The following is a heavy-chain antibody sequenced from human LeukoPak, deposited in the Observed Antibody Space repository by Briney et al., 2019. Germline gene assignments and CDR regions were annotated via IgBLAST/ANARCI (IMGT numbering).Heavy chain of an antibody. J-gene: IGHJ4*02. Sequence: GGSLRLSCAASGFTFADYAMQWVRQGPGKGLEWVSGISWNSGTIAYADSVKGRFIISRDSAKKSLYLQLNSLGAEDTAFYYCAKVASTYDTLTGAIDGWGQGILVTVSS. CDR1: GFTFADYA. CDR3: AKVASTYDTLTGAIDG. CDR2: ISWNSGTI. D-gene: IGHD3-9*01. V-gene: IGHV3-9*01.